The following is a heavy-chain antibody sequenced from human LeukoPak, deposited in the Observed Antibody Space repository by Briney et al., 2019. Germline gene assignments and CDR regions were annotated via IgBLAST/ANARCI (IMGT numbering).Heavy chain of an antibody. CDR2: ISYDGSNK. CDR3: ARGEGRYFDY. V-gene: IGHV3-30-3*01. J-gene: IGHJ4*02. Sequence: GRSLRLSCAASGFTFSSYTMHWVRQAPGKGLEWVAVISYDGSNKYYADSVKGRFTISRDNSKNTLYLQMNSLRAEDTAVYYCARGEGRYFDYWGQGTLVTVSS. D-gene: IGHD3-10*01. CDR1: GFTFSSYT.